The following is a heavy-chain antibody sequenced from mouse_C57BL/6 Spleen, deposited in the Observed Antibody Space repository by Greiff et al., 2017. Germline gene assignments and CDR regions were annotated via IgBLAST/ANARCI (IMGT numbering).Heavy chain of an antibody. CDR2: IYPGDGDT. Sequence: VQLQQSGAELVKPGASVKISCKASGYAFSSYWMNWVKQRPGKGLEWIGQIYPGDGDTNYNGKFKGKATLTADKSSSTAYMQLSSLTSEDSAVYCCAGTGTSPFCAVDYWGQGTSVTVSS. J-gene: IGHJ4*01. V-gene: IGHV1-80*01. CDR3: AGTGTSPFCAVDY. D-gene: IGHD4-1*01. CDR1: GYAFSSYW.